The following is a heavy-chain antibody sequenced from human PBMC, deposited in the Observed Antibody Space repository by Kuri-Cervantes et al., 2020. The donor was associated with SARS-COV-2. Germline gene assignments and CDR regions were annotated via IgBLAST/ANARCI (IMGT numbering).Heavy chain of an antibody. D-gene: IGHD2/OR15-2a*01. J-gene: IGHJ5*02. CDR1: GFTFTDHA. V-gene: IGHV3-30-3*01. Sequence: GESLKISCAASGFTFTDHAMHWVRQASGKGLQWVALISYDGTKEFYADSVKGRFTISRDNSKSTLYLQMSTLRTEDTAVYYCARDRGTYYWGELSSWGQGTLVTVSS. CDR3: ARDRGTYYWGELSS. CDR2: ISYDGTKE.